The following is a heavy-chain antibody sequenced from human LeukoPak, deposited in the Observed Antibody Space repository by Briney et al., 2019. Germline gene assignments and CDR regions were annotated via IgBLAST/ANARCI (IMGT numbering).Heavy chain of an antibody. CDR3: ANYYDSGPQGDY. CDR2: IRYDGSNK. CDR1: GFTFSS. V-gene: IGHV3-30*02. Sequence: GGSLRLSCAASGFTFSSMNWVRQAPGKGLEWVAFIRYDGSNKYYADSVKGRFTISRDNAKNSLYLQMNSLRAEDTAVYYCANYYDSGPQGDYWGQGILVIVSS. J-gene: IGHJ4*02. D-gene: IGHD3-10*01.